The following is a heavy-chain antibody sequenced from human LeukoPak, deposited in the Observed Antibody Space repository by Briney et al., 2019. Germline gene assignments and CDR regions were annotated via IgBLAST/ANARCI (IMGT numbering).Heavy chain of an antibody. CDR3: ARGRGRYCSSTSCYVRNWFDP. CDR2: MNPNSGNT. V-gene: IGHV1-8*01. D-gene: IGHD2-2*01. CDR1: GYTFTSYD. J-gene: IGHJ5*02. Sequence: GASVKVSCKASGYTFTSYDINWVRQATGQGLEWMGWMNPNSGNTGYAQKFQGRVTMTRNTSISAAYMELSSLRSEDTAVYYCARGRGRYCSSTSCYVRNWFDPWGQGTLVTVSS.